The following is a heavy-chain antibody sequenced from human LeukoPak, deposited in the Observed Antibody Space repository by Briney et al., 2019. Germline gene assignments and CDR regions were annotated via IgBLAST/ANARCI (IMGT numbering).Heavy chain of an antibody. J-gene: IGHJ6*02. Sequence: SETLSLTCAVYGGSFSGYYWSWIRQPPGKGLEWIGEINHSGSTNYNPSLKSRVTISVDTSKTQFSLKLSSVTAADTAVYYCARGRDYDILTGYRADYYYGMDVWGQGTTVTVSS. D-gene: IGHD3-9*01. CDR1: GGSFSGYY. V-gene: IGHV4-34*01. CDR2: INHSGST. CDR3: ARGRDYDILTGYRADYYYGMDV.